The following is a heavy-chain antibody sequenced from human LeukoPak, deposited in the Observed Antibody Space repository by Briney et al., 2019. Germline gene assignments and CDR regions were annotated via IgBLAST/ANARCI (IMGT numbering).Heavy chain of an antibody. V-gene: IGHV3-74*01. CDR2: INSDESST. J-gene: IGHJ4*02. CDR1: GFPFSVYE. CDR3: ASSSYSSSSFDY. Sequence: GGSLRLPCAASGFPFSVYEMHWVRQAPGKGLVWVSRINSDESSTSYADSVKGRLTISRDNAKNTLYLEVNSLRAEDTAVYYCASSSYSSSSFDYWGQGTLVTVSS. D-gene: IGHD6-13*01.